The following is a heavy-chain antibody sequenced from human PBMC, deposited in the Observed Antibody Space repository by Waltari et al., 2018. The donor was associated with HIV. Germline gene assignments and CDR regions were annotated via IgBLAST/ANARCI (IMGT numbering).Heavy chain of an antibody. CDR2: IYRTGTT. J-gene: IGHJ3*01. Sequence: QVRLQESGPGLVKPSETLSLTCSVSASSINSRYYWGWIRQAPGKGLEWIGSIYRTGTTYYNPSLKSRVSISLNMSRNQFSLKLTSVTAADTAVYYCAGDQDYYDSSGYTCYAFDPWGQGTMVIVSS. D-gene: IGHD3-22*01. V-gene: IGHV4-38-2*02. CDR3: AGDQDYYDSSGYTCYAFDP. CDR1: ASSINSRYY.